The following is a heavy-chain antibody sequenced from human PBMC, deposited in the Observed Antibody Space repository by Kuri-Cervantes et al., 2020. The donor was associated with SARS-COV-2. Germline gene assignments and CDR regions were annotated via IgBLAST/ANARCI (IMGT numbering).Heavy chain of an antibody. CDR3: AGGLTRDY. CDR2: ITSRSSTI. V-gene: IGHV3-48*01. CDR1: GFDFGNYG. D-gene: IGHD3/OR15-3a*01. Sequence: GESLKISCVVSGFDFGNYGMNWVRQAPGKGLEWISYITSRSSTIYYADSVKGRFTISRDNAKNSLYLQMNSLQAEDTAVYYCAGGLTRDYWGQGTLVTVSS. J-gene: IGHJ4*02.